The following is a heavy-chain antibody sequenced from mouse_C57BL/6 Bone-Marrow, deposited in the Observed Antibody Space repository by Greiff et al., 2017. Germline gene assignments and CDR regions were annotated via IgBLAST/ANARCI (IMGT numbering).Heavy chain of an antibody. D-gene: IGHD1-1*01. CDR1: GYTFTSYW. Sequence: QVQLQQPGAELVKPGASVKLSCKASGYTFTSYWMQWVKQRPGQGLEWIGEIDPSDSYTNYNQKFKGKATLTVDTASSNGYMQFSSLTSEDAAFYYCARSFDYYGSSYGYWGQCTTLTVSS. J-gene: IGHJ2*01. CDR2: IDPSDSYT. V-gene: IGHV1-50*01. CDR3: ARSFDYYGSSYGY.